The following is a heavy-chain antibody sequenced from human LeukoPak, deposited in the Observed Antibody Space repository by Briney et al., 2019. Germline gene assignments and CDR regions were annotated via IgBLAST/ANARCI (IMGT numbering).Heavy chain of an antibody. Sequence: SETLSLTCAVYGGSFSGYYWSWIRQPPGKGLEWIGEINHSGSTNYNPSLKSRVTISVDTSKNQFSLKLSSVTAADTAVYYCARHCLQKWTLFDYWGQGTLVTVSS. CDR2: INHSGST. V-gene: IGHV4-34*01. CDR3: ARHCLQKWTLFDY. D-gene: IGHD5/OR15-5a*01. J-gene: IGHJ4*02. CDR1: GGSFSGYY.